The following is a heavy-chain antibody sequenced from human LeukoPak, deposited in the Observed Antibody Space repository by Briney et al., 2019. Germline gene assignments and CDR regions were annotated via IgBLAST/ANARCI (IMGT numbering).Heavy chain of an antibody. Sequence: ASVKVSCKASGYTFSIYYMHWVRQAPGQGLEWMGVINPKCGTTSYAQRFQGRVTVTRDTSTSTVYMDLSSLRSDDTAVYYCARGGEGAGQLLYPWGQGTLVTVSS. J-gene: IGHJ5*02. D-gene: IGHD3-10*01. CDR1: GYTFSIYY. CDR3: ARGGEGAGQLLYP. CDR2: INPKCGTT. V-gene: IGHV1-46*01.